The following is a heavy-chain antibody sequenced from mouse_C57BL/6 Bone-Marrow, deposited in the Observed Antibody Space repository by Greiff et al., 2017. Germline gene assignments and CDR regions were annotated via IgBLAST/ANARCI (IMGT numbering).Heavy chain of an antibody. D-gene: IGHD2-4*01. Sequence: QVQLQQSGAELVRPGTSVKMSCKASGYTFTNYWIGWAKPRPGHGLEWIGDIYPGGGYTNYNEKFKGKATLTADKSSSTAYMQFSSLTSEDSAIYYCARSGLRRTEYYFDYWGQGTTLTVSS. CDR1: GYTFTNYW. CDR3: ARSGLRRTEYYFDY. V-gene: IGHV1-63*01. CDR2: IYPGGGYT. J-gene: IGHJ2*01.